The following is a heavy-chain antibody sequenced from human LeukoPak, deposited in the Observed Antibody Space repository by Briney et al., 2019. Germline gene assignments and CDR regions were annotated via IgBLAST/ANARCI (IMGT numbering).Heavy chain of an antibody. D-gene: IGHD3-22*01. CDR3: ARGPKWLLLGYFDY. J-gene: IGHJ4*02. CDR1: GGSFSGYY. CDR2: INHSGST. V-gene: IGHV4-34*01. Sequence: SETLSLTCAVYGGSFSGYYWSWIRQPPGKGLEWIGEINHSGSTNYNPSLKSRVTISVDTSKNQLSLKLSSVTAADTAVYYCARGPKWLLLGYFDYWGQGTLVTVSS.